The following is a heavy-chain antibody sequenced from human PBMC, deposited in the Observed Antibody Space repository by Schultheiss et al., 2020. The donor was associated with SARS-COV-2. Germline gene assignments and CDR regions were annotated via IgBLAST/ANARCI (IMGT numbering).Heavy chain of an antibody. J-gene: IGHJ4*02. Sequence: SETLSLTCTVSGDSISSGGYSWSWIRQPPGKGLEWIGYIYYSGSTYYNPSLKSRVTISVDTSKNQFSLKLSSVTAADTAVYYCARAYGDWLDYWGQGTLVTVSS. D-gene: IGHD4-17*01. CDR2: IYYSGST. V-gene: IGHV4-30-2*05. CDR1: GDSISSGGYS. CDR3: ARAYGDWLDY.